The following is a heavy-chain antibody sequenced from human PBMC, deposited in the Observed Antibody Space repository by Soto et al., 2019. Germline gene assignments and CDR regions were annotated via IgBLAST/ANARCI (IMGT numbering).Heavy chain of an antibody. CDR1: GFSLSTRGVG. Sequence: QITLNESGPTLVKPTQTLTLTCTFSGFSLSTRGVGVGWIRQPPGKALEWLALLYWDDDERYSPSLMSRLTITKDTSNNQVFLTMTNVDPVDTATYYCAHRPRGFTYCFDYWGQGTLVTVSS. V-gene: IGHV2-5*02. CDR3: AHRPRGFTYCFDY. CDR2: LYWDDDE. J-gene: IGHJ4*02.